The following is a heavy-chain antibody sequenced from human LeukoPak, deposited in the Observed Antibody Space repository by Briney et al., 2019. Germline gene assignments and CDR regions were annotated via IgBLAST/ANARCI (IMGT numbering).Heavy chain of an antibody. CDR3: ARDQEGWLGPRGYYFDY. Sequence: PGGSLRLSCAASGFTFSSYGMHWVRQAPGKGLEWVAFIRYDGSNKYYADSVKGRFTISRDNSKNTLYLQMNSLRAEDTAVYYCARDQEGWLGPRGYYFDYWGQGTLVTVSS. J-gene: IGHJ4*02. CDR1: GFTFSSYG. CDR2: IRYDGSNK. V-gene: IGHV3-30*02. D-gene: IGHD6-19*01.